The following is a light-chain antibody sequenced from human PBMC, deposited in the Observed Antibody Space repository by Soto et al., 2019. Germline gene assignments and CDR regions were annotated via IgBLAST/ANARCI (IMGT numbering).Light chain of an antibody. V-gene: IGKV3-20*01. J-gene: IGKJ2*01. CDR1: QSIIKNY. Sequence: EVVLTQSPGTLSLSPGERATLSCRASQSIIKNYLGWYQQRPGQAPRLLIYGSSDRATGIPDRFSGSGSGTDFTLTISRLEPEDFAVYYCHQYGSSPPYTFGQGTKVEI. CDR3: HQYGSSPPYT. CDR2: GSS.